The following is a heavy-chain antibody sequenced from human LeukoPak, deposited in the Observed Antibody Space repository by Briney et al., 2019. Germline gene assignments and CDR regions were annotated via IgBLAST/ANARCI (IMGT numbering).Heavy chain of an antibody. V-gene: IGHV3-30-3*01. Sequence: GGSLRLSCAASGFTFSTYAMHWVRQAPGKGLEWVAVISYDGSNKDYADSVKGRFTISRDNSKNTLYLQMNSLRAEDTAVYYCAKDSSIIAAAGYFDYWGQGTLVTVSS. CDR2: ISYDGSNK. CDR3: AKDSSIIAAAGYFDY. J-gene: IGHJ4*02. D-gene: IGHD6-13*01. CDR1: GFTFSTYA.